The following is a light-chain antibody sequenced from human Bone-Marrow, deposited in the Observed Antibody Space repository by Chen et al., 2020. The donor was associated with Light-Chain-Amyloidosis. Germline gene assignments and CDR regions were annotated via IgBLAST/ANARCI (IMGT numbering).Light chain of an antibody. J-gene: IGLJ3*02. Sequence: QSVLTQPPSASGTPGQRVTISCSGGSSNIGSNYVYWYQQLPGTAPQLLIYKNNQRPSGVPARFSGSKSGTSASLAISGVRSADEADYHCEAWDDTLSGPVFGGGTKVTVL. CDR2: KNN. CDR3: EAWDDTLSGPV. CDR1: SSNIGSNY. V-gene: IGLV1-47*01.